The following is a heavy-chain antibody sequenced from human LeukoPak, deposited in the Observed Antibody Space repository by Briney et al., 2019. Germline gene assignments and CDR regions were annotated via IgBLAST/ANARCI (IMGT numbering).Heavy chain of an antibody. V-gene: IGHV1-69*13. CDR2: IIPIFGTA. D-gene: IGHD1-7*01. Sequence: GASVKFSCKASGYTFTSYDISWVRQAPGQGLEWMGGIIPIFGTANYAQKFQGRVTITADESTSTAYMELSSLRSEDTAVYYCASRTGTTLSAVPDYWGQGTLVTVSS. J-gene: IGHJ4*02. CDR1: GYTFTSYD. CDR3: ASRTGTTLSAVPDY.